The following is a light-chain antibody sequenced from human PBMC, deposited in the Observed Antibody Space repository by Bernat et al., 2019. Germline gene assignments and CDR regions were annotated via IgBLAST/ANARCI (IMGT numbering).Light chain of an antibody. V-gene: IGLV2-14*03. Sequence: QSALTQPASVSGSLGQSITISCTGTSSDVGGYNYVSWYQHHPGKAPKLMIYHVSSRPSGVSNRFSGSKSDNTASLTISRLQADDEADYYCSSYTGSTTLVFVFGSGTKVTVL. CDR3: SSYTGSTTLVFV. J-gene: IGLJ1*01. CDR1: SSDVGGYNY. CDR2: HVS.